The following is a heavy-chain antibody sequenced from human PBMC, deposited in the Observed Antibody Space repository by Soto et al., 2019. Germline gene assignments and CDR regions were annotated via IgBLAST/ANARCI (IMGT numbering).Heavy chain of an antibody. CDR1: GGTFSSYT. CDR3: ARVVTVYGEYGQYFQH. CDR2: IIPILGIA. J-gene: IGHJ1*01. Sequence: QVQLVQSGAEVKKPGSSVKVSCKASGGTFSSYTISWVRQAPGQGLEWMGRIIPILGIANYAQKFQGRVTITAEKSTSTAYMELSRLTSEDTAVYYCARVVTVYGEYGQYFQHWGQGTLVTVSS. V-gene: IGHV1-69*02. D-gene: IGHD4-17*01.